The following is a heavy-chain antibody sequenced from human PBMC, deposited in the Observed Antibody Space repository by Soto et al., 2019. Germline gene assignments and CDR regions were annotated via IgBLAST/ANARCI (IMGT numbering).Heavy chain of an antibody. CDR2: ISAYNGNT. J-gene: IGHJ5*02. CDR1: GYTFTSYG. V-gene: IGHV1-18*01. D-gene: IGHD2-2*01. Sequence: ASVKVSCKASGYTFTSYGISWVRQAPGQGLEWMGWISAYNGNTNYAQKLQGRVTMTTDTSTSTAYMELRSLRSDDTAVYYCARDLGISGIVVVPGAIWFDPWGQGTLVTVPS. CDR3: ARDLGISGIVVVPGAIWFDP.